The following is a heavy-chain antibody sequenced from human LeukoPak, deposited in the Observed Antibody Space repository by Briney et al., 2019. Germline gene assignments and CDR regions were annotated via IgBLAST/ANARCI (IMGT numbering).Heavy chain of an antibody. V-gene: IGHV5-51*01. J-gene: IGHJ4*02. Sequence: VESLKISCKGSGYSFSSYWIGWVRQMPGKGLEWMGIIYPGDSYTGYSPSFQGQVTISADKSITTAYLQWSSLKTSDTAMYYCARSGSESYSDYWGQGTLVTVSS. CDR1: GYSFSSYW. CDR3: ARSGSESYSDY. D-gene: IGHD1-26*01. CDR2: IYPGDSYT.